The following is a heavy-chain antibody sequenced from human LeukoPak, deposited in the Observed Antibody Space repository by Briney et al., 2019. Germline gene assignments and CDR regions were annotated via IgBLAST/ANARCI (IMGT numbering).Heavy chain of an antibody. Sequence: PGGSLRLSCAASGFTFSTCSMNWVRQAPGKGLEWVSSISSSSSYIYYADSVKGRFTISRDNAKNSPYLQMNSLRAEDTAVYYCAREWPDDAFDIWGQGTMVTVSS. V-gene: IGHV3-21*01. D-gene: IGHD5-12*01. CDR2: ISSSSSYI. CDR1: GFTFSTCS. J-gene: IGHJ3*02. CDR3: AREWPDDAFDI.